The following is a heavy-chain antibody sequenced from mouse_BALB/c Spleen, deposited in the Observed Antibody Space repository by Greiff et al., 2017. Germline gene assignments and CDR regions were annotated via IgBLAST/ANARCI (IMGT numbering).Heavy chain of an antibody. Sequence: VQLQQSGPQLVRPGASVKISCKASGYSFTSYWMHWVKQRPGQGLEWIGMIDPSDSETRLNQKFKDKATLTVDKSSSTAYMQLSSPTSEDSAVYYCARGKFITTATEFDVWGAGTTVTVSS. CDR2: IDPSDSET. D-gene: IGHD1-2*01. CDR1: GYSFTSYW. J-gene: IGHJ1*01. V-gene: IGHV1S127*01. CDR3: ARGKFITTATEFDV.